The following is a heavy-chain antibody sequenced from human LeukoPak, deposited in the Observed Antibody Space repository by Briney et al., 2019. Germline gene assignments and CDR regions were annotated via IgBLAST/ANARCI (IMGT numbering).Heavy chain of an antibody. Sequence: PGGSLRLSCAASGFIFSSYGMHWVRQAPDKGLEWVAFIRYDGSRKYYADSVKGRFTISRDNSKNTLYLQMNSLRAEDTAVYYCARVGGAYYGSGSYYSGYWGQGTLVTVSS. CDR2: IRYDGSRK. D-gene: IGHD3-10*01. J-gene: IGHJ4*02. CDR3: ARVGGAYYGSGSYYSGY. V-gene: IGHV3-30*02. CDR1: GFIFSSYG.